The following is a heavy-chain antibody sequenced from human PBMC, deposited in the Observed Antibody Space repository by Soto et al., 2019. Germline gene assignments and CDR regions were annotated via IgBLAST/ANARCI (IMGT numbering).Heavy chain of an antibody. CDR2: ISYSGGST. V-gene: IGHV3-23*01. CDR1: GFTFSNYA. Sequence: GESLKISCAASGFTFSNYAMSWVRQAPGKGLEWVSAISYSGGSTYYADSVKGRFTISRDNSKNTLYLQMNSLRAEDTAVYYCSKDRARGYCTSTACYGDYYYYMDVWGKGTTVTVSS. J-gene: IGHJ6*03. CDR3: SKDRARGYCTSTACYGDYYYYMDV. D-gene: IGHD2-2*01.